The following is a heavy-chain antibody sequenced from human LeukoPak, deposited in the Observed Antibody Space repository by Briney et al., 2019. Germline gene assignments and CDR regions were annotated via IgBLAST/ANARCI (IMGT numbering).Heavy chain of an antibody. CDR3: ARGVSPLNYYFDY. D-gene: IGHD6-13*01. CDR2: ISSSSSTI. J-gene: IGHJ4*02. CDR1: GFIFSSYG. Sequence: GGSLRLSCAASGFIFSSYGMDWVRQAPGKGLEWVSYISSSSSTIYYADSVKGRFTISRDNAKNSLYLQMNSLRAEDTAVYYCARGVSPLNYYFDYWGQGTLVTVSS. V-gene: IGHV3-48*01.